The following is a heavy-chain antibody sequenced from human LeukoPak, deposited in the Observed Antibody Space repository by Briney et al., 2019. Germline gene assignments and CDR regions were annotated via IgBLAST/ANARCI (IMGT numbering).Heavy chain of an antibody. CDR3: ACRYYDFWSGYGWGVRNYGMDV. CDR1: GGSISSYY. Sequence: PSETLSLTCTVSGGSISSYYWSWIRQPPGKGLEWIGYIYYSGSTNYNPSPKSRVTISVDTSKNQFFLKLSSVTAADTAVYYCACRYYDFWSGYGWGVRNYGMDVWGQGTTVTVSS. J-gene: IGHJ6*02. CDR2: IYYSGST. V-gene: IGHV4-59*01. D-gene: IGHD3-3*01.